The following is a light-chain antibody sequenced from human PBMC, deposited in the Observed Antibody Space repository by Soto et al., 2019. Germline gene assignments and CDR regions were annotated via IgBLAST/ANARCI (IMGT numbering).Light chain of an antibody. CDR1: QSVLYSSNNKNY. Sequence: DIVMTQSPDSLAVSLGERATINCKSGQSVLYSSNNKNYLAWYQQKPGKAPKLLIYAASSLQSGVPSRFSGSGSGTDFTLTISSLQPEDFATYYCQQSYSTPPYTFGQGTKVDIK. V-gene: IGKV4-1*01. CDR2: AAS. CDR3: QQSYSTPPYT. J-gene: IGKJ2*01.